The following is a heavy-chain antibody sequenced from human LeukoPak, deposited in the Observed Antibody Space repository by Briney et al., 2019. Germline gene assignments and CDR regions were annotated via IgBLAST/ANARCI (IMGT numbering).Heavy chain of an antibody. Sequence: SETLSLTCTVSGGSISSYYWSWIRQSPGKGLEWIGYIHYSGSTNYNPSLKSRVTISVDTSKNQFSLKLSSVTAADTAVYYCARGVSYDFWSGYYTYFDYWGQGTLVTVSS. D-gene: IGHD3-3*01. CDR2: IHYSGST. V-gene: IGHV4-59*01. CDR3: ARGVSYDFWSGYYTYFDY. J-gene: IGHJ4*02. CDR1: GGSISSYY.